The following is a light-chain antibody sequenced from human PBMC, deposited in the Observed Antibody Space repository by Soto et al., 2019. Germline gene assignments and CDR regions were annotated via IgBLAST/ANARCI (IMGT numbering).Light chain of an antibody. V-gene: IGKV1-9*01. CDR2: SAS. CDR1: RGISSY. CDR3: QQLNSYPQT. J-gene: IGKJ5*01. Sequence: IHFTQSPSSLSASLGDRVTITFQASRGISSYLAWYQQKPGKPPKLLVYSASTLQSGVPSRFSGSGSGPDFTLTISSLQPEDSATYFCQQLNSYPQTFGQGTRLEIK.